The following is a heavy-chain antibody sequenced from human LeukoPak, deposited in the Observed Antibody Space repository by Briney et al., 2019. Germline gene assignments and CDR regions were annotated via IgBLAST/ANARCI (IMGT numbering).Heavy chain of an antibody. CDR2: IDIYSAKT. Sequence: GGSLRLSCATSGFTFSTYAMTWVRQAPGKGLERVSAIDIYSAKTNYADSVKGRFTISRDNSKNTLYLQMNSLRGEDTAKYYCARDWKADFWGHGTLVTVSS. CDR1: GFTFSTYA. J-gene: IGHJ4*01. CDR3: ARDWKADF. V-gene: IGHV3-23*05. D-gene: IGHD1-1*01.